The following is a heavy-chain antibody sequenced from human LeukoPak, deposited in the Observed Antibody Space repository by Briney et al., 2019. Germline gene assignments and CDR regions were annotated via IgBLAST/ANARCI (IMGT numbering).Heavy chain of an antibody. Sequence: SETLSLTCTVSGGSISGYYWSWIRQPAGKGLEWIGRIYTSGSTNYNPSLKSRVTMSVDTSKNQFALKLSSVTAADTAVYYCARVGGGISGYRNLFDPWGQGTLVTVSS. J-gene: IGHJ5*02. V-gene: IGHV4-4*07. D-gene: IGHD5-12*01. CDR2: IYTSGST. CDR3: ARVGGGISGYRNLFDP. CDR1: GGSISGYY.